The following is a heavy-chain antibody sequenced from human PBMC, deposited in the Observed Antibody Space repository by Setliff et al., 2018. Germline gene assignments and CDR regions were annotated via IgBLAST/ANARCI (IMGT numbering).Heavy chain of an antibody. J-gene: IGHJ3*02. CDR3: ASSSGSSSNDAFDI. CDR1: GYGFSSHW. CDR2: IYPGDSDT. D-gene: IGHD1-26*01. Sequence: PGESLKLSCKGSGYGFSSHWIGWVRQMPGKGLEWMGIIYPGDSDTRYSPSFQGQVTISADKSISTAYLQWSSLKASDTAMYYCASSSGSSSNDAFDIWGQGTTVTVSS. V-gene: IGHV5-51*01.